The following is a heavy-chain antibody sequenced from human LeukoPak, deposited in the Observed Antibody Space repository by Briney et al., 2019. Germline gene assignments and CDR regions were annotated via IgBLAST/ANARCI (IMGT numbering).Heavy chain of an antibody. CDR1: GTSISSSS. CDR2: VFYGGSV. Sequence: PSETLSLTCSVSGTSISSSSWTWIRQPPGKGLEWIGYVFYGGSVNSNPSLKSRVTISVDTSKNRFSLKLSSVTAADTAVYYCARVSYWGRDTAMDGLDYWGQGTLVTVSS. CDR3: ARVSYWGRDTAMDGLDY. D-gene: IGHD5-18*01. J-gene: IGHJ4*02. V-gene: IGHV4-59*01.